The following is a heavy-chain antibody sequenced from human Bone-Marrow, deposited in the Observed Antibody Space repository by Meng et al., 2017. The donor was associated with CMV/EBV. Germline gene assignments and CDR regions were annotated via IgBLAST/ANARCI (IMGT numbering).Heavy chain of an antibody. CDR2: IYYSGST. J-gene: IGHJ3*02. V-gene: IGHV4-39*07. D-gene: IGHD3-22*01. CDR1: GGSISSGDYY. Sequence: SETLSLTCTVSGGSISSGDYYWSWIRQPPGKGLEWIGSIYYSGSTYYNPSLKSRVTISVDTSKNQFSLKLSSVTAADTAVYYCARGAYYDSSGYYYHGIAFDIWGQGTMVTVSS. CDR3: ARGAYYDSSGYYYHGIAFDI.